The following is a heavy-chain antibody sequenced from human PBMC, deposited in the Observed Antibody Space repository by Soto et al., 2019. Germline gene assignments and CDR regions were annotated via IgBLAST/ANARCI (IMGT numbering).Heavy chain of an antibody. CDR1: GFTFSSYA. V-gene: IGHV3-23*01. CDR3: AKSPRDCSSTSCPMDYFDY. J-gene: IGHJ4*02. D-gene: IGHD2-2*01. CDR2: IRGSGTRT. Sequence: GSLRLSCAASGFTFSSYAMNWVRQAPGKGLEWVSVIRGSGTRTSYADSVKGRFAISRDNSKSTLYLQMNSLRADDTAVYYCAKSPRDCSSTSCPMDYFDYWGQGTLVTVSS.